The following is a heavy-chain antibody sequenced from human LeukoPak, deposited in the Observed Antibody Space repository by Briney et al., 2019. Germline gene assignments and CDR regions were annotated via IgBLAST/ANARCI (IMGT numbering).Heavy chain of an antibody. CDR1: GGSINSSSNQ. CDR3: ARIPIVIVPAYFDS. CDR2: ISYSGNT. D-gene: IGHD2-2*01. J-gene: IGHJ4*02. V-gene: IGHV4-39*01. Sequence: SETLSLTCTVSGGSINSSSNQWGWIRQPPGKGLEWIGSISYSGNTYYKPSLKSRVTVSVDTSKKQFSLKLSSVTAADTAVYFCARIPIVIVPAYFDSWGQGTLVTLSS.